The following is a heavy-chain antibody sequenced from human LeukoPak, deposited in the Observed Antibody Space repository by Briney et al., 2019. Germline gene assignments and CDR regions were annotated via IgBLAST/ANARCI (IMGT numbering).Heavy chain of an antibody. V-gene: IGHV3-21*04. J-gene: IGHJ4*02. CDR3: ARGGGGSSSWYLPNDY. CDR1: GFTFSSYR. CDR2: ISSSSSYI. Sequence: GESLRLSCAASGFTFSSYRMNWVRQAPGKGLEWVSSISSSSSYIYYADSVKGRFTLSRDNARNSLYLQMNSLRAEDTAVYYCARGGGGSSSWYLPNDYWGQGTLVTVSS. D-gene: IGHD6-13*01.